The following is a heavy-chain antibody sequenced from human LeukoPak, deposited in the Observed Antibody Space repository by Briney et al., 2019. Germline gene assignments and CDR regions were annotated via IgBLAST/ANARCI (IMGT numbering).Heavy chain of an antibody. J-gene: IGHJ5*02. Sequence: ASVKVSCKASGYTFTGYYMHWVRQAPGQGLEWMGWINPNSGGTNYAQKFQGRVTMTRDTSISTAYMELSSLRSDDTAVYYCARDTCNGGSCFNWFDPWGQGTLVTVSS. D-gene: IGHD2-15*01. CDR2: INPNSGGT. CDR3: ARDTCNGGSCFNWFDP. V-gene: IGHV1-2*02. CDR1: GYTFTGYY.